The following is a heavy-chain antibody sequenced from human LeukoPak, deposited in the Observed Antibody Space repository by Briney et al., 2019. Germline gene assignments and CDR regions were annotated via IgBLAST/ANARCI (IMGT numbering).Heavy chain of an antibody. CDR1: GFMFNNYW. J-gene: IGHJ4*02. CDR3: ATVSRYFAS. Sequence: QPGGSLRLSCAASGFMFNNYWMTWVRQAPGKGLEWVGNINQDGSDKYYGDSVKGRFTISRDNAQNSLYLQMNSLRAEDTAVYYFATVSRYFASWGQGNMVTVS. V-gene: IGHV3-7*01. D-gene: IGHD3-3*02. CDR2: INQDGSDK.